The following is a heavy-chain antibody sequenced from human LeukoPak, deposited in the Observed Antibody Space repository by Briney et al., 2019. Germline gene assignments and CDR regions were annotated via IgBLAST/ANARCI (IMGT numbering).Heavy chain of an antibody. J-gene: IGHJ5*02. D-gene: IGHD3-9*01. CDR2: INPNSGGT. CDR1: GYTFTGYY. Sequence: ASVKVSCKASGYTFTGYYMHWVRQAPGQGLEWMGWINPNSGGTNYAQKFQGRVNMTRDTSISTAYMELSRLRSDDTAVYYCARVGSILTALNWFDPWGQGTLVTVSS. CDR3: ARVGSILTALNWFDP. V-gene: IGHV1-2*02.